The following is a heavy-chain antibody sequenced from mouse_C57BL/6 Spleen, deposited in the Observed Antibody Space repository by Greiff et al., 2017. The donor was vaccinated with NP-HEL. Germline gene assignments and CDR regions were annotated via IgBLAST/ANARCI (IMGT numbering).Heavy chain of an antibody. D-gene: IGHD1-1*01. CDR3: APITTVVPYWYFDV. Sequence: VQGVESGPELVKPGASVKISCKASGYAFSSSWMNWVKQRPGKGLEWIGRIYPGDGDTNYNGKFKGKATLTADKSSSTAYMQLSSLTSEDSAVYFCAPITTVVPYWYFDVWGTGTTVTVSS. J-gene: IGHJ1*03. CDR1: GYAFSSSW. CDR2: IYPGDGDT. V-gene: IGHV1-82*01.